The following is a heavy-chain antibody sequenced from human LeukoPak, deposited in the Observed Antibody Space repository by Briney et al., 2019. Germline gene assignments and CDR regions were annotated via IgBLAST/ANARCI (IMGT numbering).Heavy chain of an antibody. CDR3: ARATNNSYNWFDP. J-gene: IGHJ5*02. Sequence: SETLSLTCTVSGGSISSGDYYWSWIRQPPGKGLEWIGYIYYSGSTYYNPSLKSRVTISVDTSKNQFSLKLSSVAAGDTAVYYCARATNNSYNWFDPWGQGTLVTVSS. V-gene: IGHV4-30-4*08. CDR1: GGSISSGDYY. CDR2: IYYSGST. D-gene: IGHD1-1*01.